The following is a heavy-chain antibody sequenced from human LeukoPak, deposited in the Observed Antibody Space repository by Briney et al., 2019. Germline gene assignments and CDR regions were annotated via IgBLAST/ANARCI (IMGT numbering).Heavy chain of an antibody. D-gene: IGHD3-22*01. CDR3: AKQKGHYYDDSSGYYYGGWFDP. V-gene: IGHV4-59*08. Sequence: SETLSLTCTVSGXSISNYYGSWIRQPPGKGLEWIGYLYYSGSTNYNPSFKSRVTIFVDTSKNQFSLKLSSVSAADTAVYYCAKQKGHYYDDSSGYYYGGWFDPWGQGTLVTVSS. J-gene: IGHJ5*02. CDR1: GXSISNYY. CDR2: LYYSGST.